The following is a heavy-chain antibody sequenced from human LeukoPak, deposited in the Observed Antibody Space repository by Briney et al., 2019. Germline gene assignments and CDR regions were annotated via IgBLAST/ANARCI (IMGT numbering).Heavy chain of an antibody. V-gene: IGHV4-61*02. Sequence: SETLSLTCTVSGGSISSGSYYWSWIRQPAGKGLEWIGRIYTSGSTNYNPSLKSRVTISVDTSKNQSSLKLSSVTAADTAVYYCARGYSSSWYRNWFDPWGQGTLVTVSS. J-gene: IGHJ5*02. D-gene: IGHD6-13*01. CDR2: IYTSGST. CDR1: GGSISSGSYY. CDR3: ARGYSSSWYRNWFDP.